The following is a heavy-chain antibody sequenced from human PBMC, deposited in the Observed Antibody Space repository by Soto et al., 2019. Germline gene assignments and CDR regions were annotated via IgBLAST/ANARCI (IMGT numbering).Heavy chain of an antibody. CDR3: AREWTITGLLSHY. D-gene: IGHD3-22*01. V-gene: IGHV3-30-3*01. CDR2: ISYDGSNK. J-gene: IGHJ4*02. Sequence: HPGGSLRLSCAASGFTFSSYAMHWVRQAPGKGLEWVAVISYDGSNKYYADSVKGRFTISRDNSKNTLYLQMNSLRAEDTAVYYCAREWTITGLLSHYWGQGTLVTVSS. CDR1: GFTFSSYA.